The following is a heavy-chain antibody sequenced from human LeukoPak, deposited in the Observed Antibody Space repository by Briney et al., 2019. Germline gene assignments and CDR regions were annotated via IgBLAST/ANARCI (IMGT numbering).Heavy chain of an antibody. J-gene: IGHJ4*02. Sequence: PSETLSLTCTVSGGSISNYYWSWIRQPPGKGLEWIGYIYYSGSTNYNPSLKSRVTISVDTSKNQFSLKLSSVTAADTAVYYCTRDGTDFWSGYYDYWGQGTLVTVSS. CDR2: IYYSGST. CDR3: TRDGTDFWSGYYDY. D-gene: IGHD3-3*01. CDR1: GGSISNYY. V-gene: IGHV4-59*01.